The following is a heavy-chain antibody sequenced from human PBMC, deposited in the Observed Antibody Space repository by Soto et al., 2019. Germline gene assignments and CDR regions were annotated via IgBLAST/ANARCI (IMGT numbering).Heavy chain of an antibody. CDR2: IYYSGST. Sequence: SETLSLTCTASGCSISSYYWIWIRQPPGKGLEWIGYIYYSGSTNYNSSLKSRVTISVDTSKNQLSLKLSSVTAADTAVYYCARATYYYDSSGYYGYYFDYWGQGTLVTVS. CDR1: GCSISSYY. J-gene: IGHJ4*02. CDR3: ARATYYYDSSGYYGYYFDY. D-gene: IGHD3-22*01. V-gene: IGHV4-59*01.